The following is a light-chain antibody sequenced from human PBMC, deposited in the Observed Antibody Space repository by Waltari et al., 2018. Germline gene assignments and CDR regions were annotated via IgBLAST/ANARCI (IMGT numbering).Light chain of an antibody. CDR1: QTVNSNY. V-gene: IGKV3-20*01. Sequence: ESVLTQSPDTLSLSPGERATLSCRASQTVNSNYLAWDQQKSGQAPRLLIYGASKRATGIPDRFSGSGSETAFTLTISRLEPEDFAVYYCQLYGTSFLWTFGQGTRVEI. J-gene: IGKJ1*01. CDR3: QLYGTSFLWT. CDR2: GAS.